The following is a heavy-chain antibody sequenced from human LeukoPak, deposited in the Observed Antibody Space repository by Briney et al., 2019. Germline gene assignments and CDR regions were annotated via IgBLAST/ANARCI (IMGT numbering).Heavy chain of an antibody. J-gene: IGHJ4*02. V-gene: IGHV7-4-1*01. CDR1: GYTFTSYA. CDR2: INVNTGNP. Sequence: ASVKVSCKASGYTFTSYAMSWVRQAPGQGLEWMGWINVNTGNPTYAPAFTGRFVFSVDTSVTTAYLQIRSLKTEDTAVYYCATFDCGGSCYSNFWGQGALVTVSS. D-gene: IGHD2-21*01. CDR3: ATFDCGGSCYSNF.